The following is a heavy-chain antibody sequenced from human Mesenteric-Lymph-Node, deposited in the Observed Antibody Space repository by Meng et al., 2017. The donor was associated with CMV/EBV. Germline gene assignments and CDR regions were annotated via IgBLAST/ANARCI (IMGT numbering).Heavy chain of an antibody. CDR1: AFTFSDYS. J-gene: IGHJ6*02. Sequence: GESLKISCAASAFTFSDYSMNWVRQAPGKGLEWVSSISSSSDYIYYADSVKGRFTISRDNAKNSLFLQMNSLRADDTAVYYCATNYDFFSGYSHQFYYGMDVWGHGTTVTVSS. V-gene: IGHV3-21*04. CDR2: ISSSSDYI. CDR3: ATNYDFFSGYSHQFYYGMDV. D-gene: IGHD3-3*01.